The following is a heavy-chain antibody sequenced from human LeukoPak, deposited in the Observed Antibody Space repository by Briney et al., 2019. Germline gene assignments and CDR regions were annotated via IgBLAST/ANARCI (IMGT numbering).Heavy chain of an antibody. Sequence: GGSLRLSCAASGFPFSTYGMNWVRQAPGKGLEWVSSISSGSVYIYYADSVKGRFTISRDNAKSSLYLQMNSLRAEDTAVYYCARDEHGSGSYYNFDYWGQGTLVTVSS. CDR3: ARDEHGSGSYYNFDY. D-gene: IGHD3-10*01. V-gene: IGHV3-21*01. CDR2: ISSGSVYI. J-gene: IGHJ4*02. CDR1: GFPFSTYG.